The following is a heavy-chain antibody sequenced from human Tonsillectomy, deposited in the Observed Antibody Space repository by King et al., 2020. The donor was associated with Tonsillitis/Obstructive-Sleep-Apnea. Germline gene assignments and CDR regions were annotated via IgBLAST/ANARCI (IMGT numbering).Heavy chain of an antibody. Sequence: QLQESGPGLVKPSETLSLTCTVSGGSISSSSYYWGWIRQPPGKGLEWIGSIYYSGSTYYNPSLKSRVTISVDTSKNQFSLKLSSVTAADTAVYYCARHIDASLGDDYSNSLYYYGMDVWGQGTTVTVSS. V-gene: IGHV4-39*01. CDR2: IYYSGST. D-gene: IGHD4-11*01. CDR3: ARHIDASLGDDYSNSLYYYGMDV. J-gene: IGHJ6*02. CDR1: GGSISSSSYY.